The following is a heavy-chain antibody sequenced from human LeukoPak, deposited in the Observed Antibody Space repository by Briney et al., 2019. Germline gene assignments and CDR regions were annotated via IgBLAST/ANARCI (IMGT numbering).Heavy chain of an antibody. V-gene: IGHV4-39*01. J-gene: IGHJ4*02. D-gene: IGHD6-6*01. CDR1: GGSISSGDYF. CDR2: IYYSGRT. CDR3: ARRAYGSSTFDY. Sequence: ASETLSLTRTVSGGSISSGDYFWGWIRQPPGKGLEWIAIIYYSGRTYFNPSLKSRLTISLETPKNQFSLKVSSVTAADSAVYYCARRAYGSSTFDYWGQGTLVTVSS.